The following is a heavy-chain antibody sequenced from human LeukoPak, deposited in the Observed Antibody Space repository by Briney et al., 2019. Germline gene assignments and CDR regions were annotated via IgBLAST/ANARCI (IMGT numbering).Heavy chain of an antibody. CDR1: GGSISTYY. CDR3: ARGGNYWPQWWFDP. D-gene: IGHD1-26*01. CDR2: IYYTGST. Sequence: SSETLSLTCTVSGGSISTYYWSWIRQPPGKGLEWIGYIYYTGSTSYDPSLKSRVTMSLDASKNQFSLELNSVTPADTAVYYCARGGNYWPQWWFDPWGRGTLVSVSS. V-gene: IGHV4-59*01. J-gene: IGHJ5*02.